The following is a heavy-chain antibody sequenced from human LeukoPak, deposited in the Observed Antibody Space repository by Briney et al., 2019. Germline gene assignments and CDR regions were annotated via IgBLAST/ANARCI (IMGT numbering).Heavy chain of an antibody. J-gene: IGHJ4*02. CDR2: INPSGGST. D-gene: IGHD2-21*01. V-gene: IGHV1-46*01. CDR3: AREGSIGLLIY. Sequence: ASVNVSCTASGYTFTSYYMHWVRQAPGQGLEWMGIINPSGGSTSYAQKFQGRVTMTTDTSTSTVYMELSSLRSEDTAVYYCAREGSIGLLIYWGQGTLVTVSS. CDR1: GYTFTSYY.